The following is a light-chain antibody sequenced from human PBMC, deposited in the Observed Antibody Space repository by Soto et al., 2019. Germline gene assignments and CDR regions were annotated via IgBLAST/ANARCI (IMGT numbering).Light chain of an antibody. J-gene: IGKJ1*01. CDR3: QQYNSYSRT. Sequence: DSQMNQSPSTLSGSVGDRGTSTCRASQTISSWLAWYQQKPVKAPKLLIYKASTLKSGVPSRFSGSGSGTEFTLTISSLQPDDFATYYCQQYNSYSRTFGQGTKVDIK. CDR1: QTISSW. CDR2: KAS. V-gene: IGKV1-5*03.